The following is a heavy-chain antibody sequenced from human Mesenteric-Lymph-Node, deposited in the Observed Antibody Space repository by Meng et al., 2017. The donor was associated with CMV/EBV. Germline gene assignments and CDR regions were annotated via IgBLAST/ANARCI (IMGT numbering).Heavy chain of an antibody. CDR2: INHSGST. D-gene: IGHD6-19*01. CDR3: ARSRVAGTGYSVY. J-gene: IGHJ4*02. CDR1: GGSFSGHY. Sequence: SETLSLTCAVYGGSFSGHYWSWIRQPPGKGLEWIGEINHSGSTNYNPSLKSRVTISVDTSKNQFSLKLSSVTAADTAVYYCARSRVAGTGYSVYWGQGTLVTVSS. V-gene: IGHV4-34*01.